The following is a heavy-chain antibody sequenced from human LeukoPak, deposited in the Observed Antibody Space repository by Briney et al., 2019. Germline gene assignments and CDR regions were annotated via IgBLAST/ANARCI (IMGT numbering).Heavy chain of an antibody. V-gene: IGHV3-30*04. CDR1: GFTFSSYA. J-gene: IGHJ4*02. Sequence: GGSLRLSCAASGFTFSSYAMHWVRQAPGKGLEWVAVISYDGSNKYCADSVKGRFTISRDNSKNTLYLQMNSLRAEDTAVYYCARSFMIFGVVMDYWGQGTLVTVSS. CDR3: ARSFMIFGVVMDY. CDR2: ISYDGSNK. D-gene: IGHD3-3*01.